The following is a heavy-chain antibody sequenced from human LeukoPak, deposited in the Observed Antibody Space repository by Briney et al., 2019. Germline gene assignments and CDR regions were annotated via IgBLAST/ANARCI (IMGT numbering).Heavy chain of an antibody. J-gene: IGHJ3*02. CDR3: AREDGRVGATSAFDI. V-gene: IGHV3-21*01. D-gene: IGHD1-26*01. CDR2: INGRGNYI. Sequence: PGESLRLSCAASGFTFSTYTMNWVRQAPGKGLEWVSSINGRGNYIYYADSVKGRFTISRDNAQTSLFLQMNGLRAEDTAVYYCAREDGRVGATSAFDIWGQGTMVTVSS. CDR1: GFTFSTYT.